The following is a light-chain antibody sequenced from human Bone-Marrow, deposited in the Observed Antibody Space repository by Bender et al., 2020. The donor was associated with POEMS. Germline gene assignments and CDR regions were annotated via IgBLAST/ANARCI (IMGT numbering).Light chain of an antibody. V-gene: IGLV2-18*02. CDR2: EVT. CDR1: SSDVGSYNR. J-gene: IGLJ3*02. CDR3: CSFARSRSFKWV. Sequence: QSALTQPPSVSGSPGQSVTISCTGTSSDVGSYNRVSWYQQPPGTAPKLILFEVTRRPSGISDRFSGSKSGITASLTISGLRAEDEADYFCCSFARSRSFKWVFGGGTKLTVL.